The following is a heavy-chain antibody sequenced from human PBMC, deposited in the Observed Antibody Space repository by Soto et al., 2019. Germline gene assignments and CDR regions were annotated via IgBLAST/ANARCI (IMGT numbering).Heavy chain of an antibody. J-gene: IGHJ6*02. V-gene: IGHV3-23*01. Sequence: SGGSLRLSCAASGFTFSSYAMSWVRQAPGKGLEWVSAISGSGGSTYYADSVKGRFTISRDNSKNTLYLQMNSLRAEDTAVYYCAKEIGIAAPTEDYYYYGMDVWGQGTTVTVSS. CDR2: ISGSGGST. CDR3: AKEIGIAAPTEDYYYYGMDV. D-gene: IGHD6-6*01. CDR1: GFTFSSYA.